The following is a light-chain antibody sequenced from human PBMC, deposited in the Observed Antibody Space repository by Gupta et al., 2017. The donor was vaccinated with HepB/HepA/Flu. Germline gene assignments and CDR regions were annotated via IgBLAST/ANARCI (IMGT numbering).Light chain of an antibody. J-gene: IGKJ3*01. Sequence: IVLTQSPGTLSLSPGERATLSCWASQSITSDYLAWYQQKPGQAPRLLIYGASSRANGIPDRFSGSGSGTDFTLTISRLEPEDSAVYYCQQYVNALLTFGHGTKVEIK. V-gene: IGKV3-20*01. CDR3: QQYVNALLT. CDR1: QSITSDY. CDR2: GAS.